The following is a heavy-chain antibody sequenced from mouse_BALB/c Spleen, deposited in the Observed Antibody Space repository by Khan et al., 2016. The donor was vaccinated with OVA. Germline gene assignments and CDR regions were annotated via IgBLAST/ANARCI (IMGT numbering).Heavy chain of an antibody. CDR3: ARRDYTMDY. V-gene: IGHV1-54*01. Sequence: QVQLQQSGAELVRPGTSVKVSCKASGYAFTNYLIEWVKQRPGQGLEWIGVINPGSGGTNYNEKFKGKATLTADKSSSTASMQLSSLTSDGSAGYFCARRDYTMDYWGQGTSVTVSA. CDR2: INPGSGGT. J-gene: IGHJ4*01. CDR1: GYAFTNYL.